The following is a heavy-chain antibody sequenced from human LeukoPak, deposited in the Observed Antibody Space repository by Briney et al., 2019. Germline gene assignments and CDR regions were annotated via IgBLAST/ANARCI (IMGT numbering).Heavy chain of an antibody. V-gene: IGHV4-34*01. J-gene: IGHJ1*01. Sequence: SETLSLTCAVYGGSFSGYYWSWIRQPPGKGLEWIGEINHSGSTNYNPSLKSRVAISVDTSKNQFSLKLSSVTAADTAVYYCARGGYYDSSGYYYSKDAEYFQRWGQGTLVTVSS. D-gene: IGHD3-22*01. CDR3: ARGGYYDSSGYYYSKDAEYFQR. CDR1: GGSFSGYY. CDR2: INHSGST.